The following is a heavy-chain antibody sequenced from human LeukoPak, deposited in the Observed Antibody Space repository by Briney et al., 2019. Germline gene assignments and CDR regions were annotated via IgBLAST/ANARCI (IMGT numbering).Heavy chain of an antibody. D-gene: IGHD2-2*01. J-gene: IGHJ5*02. Sequence: GGSLRLSCAASGFTFSSYAMHWVRQAPGKGLEYVSAISSNGGSTYYANSVKGRFTISRDNSKNTLYLQMGSLRAEDMAVYYCARSTRQDIVVVPAALFDPWGQGTLVTVSS. V-gene: IGHV3-64*01. CDR3: ARSTRQDIVVVPAALFDP. CDR1: GFTFSSYA. CDR2: ISSNGGST.